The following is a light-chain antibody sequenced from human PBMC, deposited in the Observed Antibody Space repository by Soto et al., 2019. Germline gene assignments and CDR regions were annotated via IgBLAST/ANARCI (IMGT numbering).Light chain of an antibody. CDR2: STS. V-gene: IGKV1-39*01. Sequence: IQLTQSPSSLSASVGDRVTVSCRSSQNIENYLSWYVQRPGKAPELLVYSTSKLKSGVPSRFRGSGSGTDFSLTISSLQSEDFGTYYCQQSSNIPWTFGKGTKVEIK. CDR1: QNIENY. J-gene: IGKJ1*01. CDR3: QQSSNIPWT.